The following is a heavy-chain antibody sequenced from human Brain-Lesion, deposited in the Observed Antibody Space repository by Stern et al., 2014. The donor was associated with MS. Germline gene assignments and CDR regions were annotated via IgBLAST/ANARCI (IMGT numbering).Heavy chain of an antibody. CDR2: ISYDGSDT. V-gene: IGHV3-30*18. Sequence: QVQLGQSGGGVIQPGRSLTLTCTASGFTFSSYAMHWLLQAPGKGLEWVSVISYDGSDTYYAESVKGRFTISRDNSKNTLYLEMRSLRPEDTAVYYCVKRGITEVRGVRLGDYWGPGTLVIVSS. J-gene: IGHJ4*02. CDR1: GFTFSSYA. D-gene: IGHD3-10*01. CDR3: VKRGITEVRGVRLGDY.